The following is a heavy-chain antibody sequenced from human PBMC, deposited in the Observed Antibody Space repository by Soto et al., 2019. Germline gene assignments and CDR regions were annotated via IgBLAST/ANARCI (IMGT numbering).Heavy chain of an antibody. CDR2: SIPFFGTA. CDR3: ARGDYYESSGYHPHAFDI. D-gene: IGHD3-22*01. Sequence: QVQLVQSGAEVKKPGSSVKVSCKASGGTFSSYGINWVRQAPGQGLEWMGGSIPFFGTAKYAQKFQGRVTLSADESTRTAYMELSSLRSEDTAVYYCARGDYYESSGYHPHAFDIWGHGTMVTVSS. CDR1: GGTFSSYG. V-gene: IGHV1-69*01. J-gene: IGHJ3*02.